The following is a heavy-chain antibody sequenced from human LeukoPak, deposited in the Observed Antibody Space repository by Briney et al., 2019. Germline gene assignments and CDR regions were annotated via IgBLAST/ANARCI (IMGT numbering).Heavy chain of an antibody. Sequence: PSETLSLTCAVYGGSFSGYYWSWIRQPPGKGLEWIGEINHSGSTNYNPSLKSRVTISVDTSKNQFSLKLSSVTAADTAVYYCARYYGGNSAFDYWGQGTLVTVSS. V-gene: IGHV4-34*09. CDR3: ARYYGGNSAFDY. D-gene: IGHD4-23*01. CDR1: GGSFSGYY. J-gene: IGHJ4*02. CDR2: INHSGST.